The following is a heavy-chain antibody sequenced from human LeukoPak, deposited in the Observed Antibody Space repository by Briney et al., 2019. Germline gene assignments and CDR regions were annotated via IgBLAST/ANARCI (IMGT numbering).Heavy chain of an antibody. J-gene: IGHJ5*02. D-gene: IGHD5-18*01. V-gene: IGHV4-59*12. CDR3: ARDLGYSYGYWFDP. CDR2: IYHSGST. CDR1: GGSISSYY. Sequence: SETLSLTCSVSGGSISSYYWSWIRQPPGKGLEWVGYIYHSGSTNYNPSLKSRVTISVDTSKNQFSLKLSSVTAADTAVYYCARDLGYSYGYWFDPWGQGTLVTVSS.